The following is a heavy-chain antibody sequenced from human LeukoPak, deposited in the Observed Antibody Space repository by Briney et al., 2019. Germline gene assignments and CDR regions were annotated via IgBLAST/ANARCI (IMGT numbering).Heavy chain of an antibody. CDR3: ASSLPYSSCWYVLDY. J-gene: IGHJ4*02. Sequence: PGGSLRLSCAASGFTFSSYGMHWVRQAPGKGLGWVAVISYDGSNKYYADSVKGRFTISRDNSKNTLYLQMNSLRAEDTAVYYCASSLPYSSCWYVLDYWGQGTLVTVSS. D-gene: IGHD6-13*01. V-gene: IGHV3-30*03. CDR1: GFTFSSYG. CDR2: ISYDGSNK.